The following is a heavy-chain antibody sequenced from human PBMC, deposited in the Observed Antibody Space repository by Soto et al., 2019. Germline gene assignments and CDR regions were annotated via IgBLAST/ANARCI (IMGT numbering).Heavy chain of an antibody. CDR3: ATWDWSRTNNLDT. D-gene: IGHD2-2*01. CDR2: ISSNSTAF. CDR1: GFLFSHYY. V-gene: IGHV3-11*01. J-gene: IGHJ5*02. Sequence: NLLESGGGLVKPGGALRLSCVGSGFLFSHYYMGWIRQGPEKRLELVAYISSNSTAFYYADSVKGRFTVSKDDAKKSVFLQMTSVTSDDTATYYCATWDWSRTNNLDTWGQGTQGIVSA.